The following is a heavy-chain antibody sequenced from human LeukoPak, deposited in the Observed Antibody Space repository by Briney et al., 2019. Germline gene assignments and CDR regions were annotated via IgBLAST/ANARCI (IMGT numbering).Heavy chain of an antibody. CDR3: AREGGGYNNRGFDY. Sequence: GGSLRLSCAASGFTFSSYTMNWVRQAPGKGLEWVSSISSSGSYVYYADSVKGRFSISRDNAKNSLYLQMNSLRAEDTAVYYCAREGGGYNNRGFDYWGQGTLVTVSS. CDR1: GFTFSSYT. D-gene: IGHD5-24*01. CDR2: ISSSGSYV. J-gene: IGHJ4*02. V-gene: IGHV3-21*01.